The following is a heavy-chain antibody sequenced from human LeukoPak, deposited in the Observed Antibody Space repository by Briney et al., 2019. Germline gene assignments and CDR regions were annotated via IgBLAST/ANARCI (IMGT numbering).Heavy chain of an antibody. CDR1: GFTFSSYG. V-gene: IGHV3-30*18. J-gene: IGHJ5*02. D-gene: IGHD1-26*01. CDR2: ISYDGSNK. Sequence: GRSLRLSCAASGFTFSSYGMHWVRQAPGKGLEWVAVISYDGSNKYYADSVKGRLTISRDNSKNTLYLQMNSLRAEDTAVYYCAKFSSAGAVVGRGWFDPWGQGTLVTVSS. CDR3: AKFSSAGAVVGRGWFDP.